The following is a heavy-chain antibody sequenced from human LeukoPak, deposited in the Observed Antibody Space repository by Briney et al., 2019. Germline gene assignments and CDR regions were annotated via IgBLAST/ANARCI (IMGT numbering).Heavy chain of an antibody. D-gene: IGHD1-26*01. J-gene: IGHJ4*02. CDR3: ARESGSTYYFDH. CDR1: GGSFSGYY. Sequence: SETLSLTCAVYGGSFSGYYWSWIRQPPGKGLEWIGYIYYLGTTSYNPSLKSRVTISVDTSKNQFSLKLDSVTTADTAVYYCARESGSTYYFDHWGQGTVVTVSS. CDR2: IYYLGTT. V-gene: IGHV4-59*01.